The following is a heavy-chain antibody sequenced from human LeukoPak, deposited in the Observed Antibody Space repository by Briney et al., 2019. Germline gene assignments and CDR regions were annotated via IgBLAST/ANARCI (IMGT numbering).Heavy chain of an antibody. CDR1: GFSISSAYY. J-gene: IGHJ4*02. D-gene: IGHD6-19*01. CDR2: VLYSGST. CDR3: ARQWQWLNAYYFDY. V-gene: IGHV4-38-2*02. Sequence: SETLSLTCTVSGFSISSAYYWGWIRQPPGKGLEWIGSVLYSGSTYYNPSLKSRVTISVDTSKNQFSLKLSSVTAADTAVYYCARQWQWLNAYYFDYWGQGTLVTVSS.